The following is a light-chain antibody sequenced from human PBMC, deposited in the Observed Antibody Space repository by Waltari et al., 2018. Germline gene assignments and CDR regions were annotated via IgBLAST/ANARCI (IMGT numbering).Light chain of an antibody. CDR1: RSNIGAGYD. CDR2: GNS. V-gene: IGLV1-40*01. CDR3: QSYDSSLSGSMV. J-gene: IGLJ2*01. Sequence: QSVLTQPPSVSGAPGQRVTISCTGSRSNIGAGYDVHWYQQLPGTAPKLLIYGNSNRPSGVPDRFSGSKSGTSASLAITGLQAEDAADYYCQSYDSSLSGSMVFGGGTKLTVL.